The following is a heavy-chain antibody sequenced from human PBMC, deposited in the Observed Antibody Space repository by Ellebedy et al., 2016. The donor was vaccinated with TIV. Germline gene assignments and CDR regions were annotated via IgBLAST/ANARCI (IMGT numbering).Heavy chain of an antibody. Sequence: ASVKVSCKASGGTFSSYGINWVRQAPGQGLEWMGRIIPILGRPDYAQNFQGRVTINADKSTGTPYLELSSLRSEDTAVYYCAVYSSGASSYCYNGLDVWGQGTTVTVSS. D-gene: IGHD6-19*01. CDR3: AVYSSGASSYCYNGLDV. CDR1: GGTFSSYG. CDR2: IIPILGRP. V-gene: IGHV1-69*04. J-gene: IGHJ6*02.